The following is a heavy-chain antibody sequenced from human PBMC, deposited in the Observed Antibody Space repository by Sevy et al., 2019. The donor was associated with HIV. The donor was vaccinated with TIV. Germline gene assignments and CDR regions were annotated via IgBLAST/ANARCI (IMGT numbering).Heavy chain of an antibody. Sequence: GGSLRLSCAASGFTFSSYGMHWVRQAPGKGLEWVAVIWYDGSNKYYADSVKGRFTISRDNSKNTLYLQMNSLGAEDTAVYYCARDQEGLRFDYWGQGTLVTVSS. J-gene: IGHJ4*02. CDR1: GFTFSSYG. D-gene: IGHD3-3*01. CDR3: ARDQEGLRFDY. CDR2: IWYDGSNK. V-gene: IGHV3-33*01.